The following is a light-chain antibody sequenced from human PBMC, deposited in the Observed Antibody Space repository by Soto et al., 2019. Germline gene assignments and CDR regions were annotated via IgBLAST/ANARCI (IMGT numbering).Light chain of an antibody. CDR3: KQYGSSSWT. V-gene: IGKV3-20*01. CDR1: QSLTTY. Sequence: EVVMTQSPATLSVSPGETATLSCRASQSLTTYLAWYQQKPDQAPRLLIYGASSRATGIPDRFSGSGSGTDFTLTISRLEPEDFAVYYCKQYGSSSWTFGQGTKVDIK. J-gene: IGKJ1*01. CDR2: GAS.